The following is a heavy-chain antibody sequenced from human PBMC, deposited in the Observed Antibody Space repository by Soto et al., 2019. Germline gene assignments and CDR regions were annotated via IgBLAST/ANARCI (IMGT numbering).Heavy chain of an antibody. CDR1: GFAFNIYA. Sequence: DVQLLESGGALVQPGGSLRLSCAASGFAFNIYAMSWVRQAPGKGLEWVATIMSNGEGTYYPDSMKGRFTISRDNSKNMVYLQMNSLRAEDTAIYYCAKDLDTTVINFDYWGQGTLVTVSS. CDR2: IMSNGEGT. J-gene: IGHJ4*02. CDR3: AKDLDTTVINFDY. D-gene: IGHD5-18*01. V-gene: IGHV3-23*01.